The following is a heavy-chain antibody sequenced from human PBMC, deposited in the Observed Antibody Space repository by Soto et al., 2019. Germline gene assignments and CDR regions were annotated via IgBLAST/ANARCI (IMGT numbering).Heavy chain of an antibody. CDR1: GFTFSTYS. J-gene: IGHJ6*02. CDR3: AREYTAWPLAYGLDV. CDR2: ISSRSDI. V-gene: IGHV3-21*01. Sequence: GGSLRLSCVGSGFTFSTYSINWVRQAPGKGLEWVSSISSRSDIYYADSVKGRFTISRDNAKNSVSLQMNSLSAEDTAVYYCAREYTAWPLAYGLDVWGQGTTVTVSS. D-gene: IGHD2-2*02.